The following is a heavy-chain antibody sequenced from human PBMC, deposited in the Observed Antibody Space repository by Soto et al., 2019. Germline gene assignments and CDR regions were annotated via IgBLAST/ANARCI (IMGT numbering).Heavy chain of an antibody. CDR2: INNDGSRI. V-gene: IGHV3-74*01. J-gene: IGHJ4*02. CDR1: GFSFSSQW. CDR3: VRDIR. Sequence: EVQLVESGGGLVQPGGSLRLSCAASGFSFSSQWMYWVRQSPGKGPVWVSYINNDGSRISYAESVKGRFTISRDNTKNTLYMKMNSLRVGDKAVYYCVRDIRWGRGPLVTVSP.